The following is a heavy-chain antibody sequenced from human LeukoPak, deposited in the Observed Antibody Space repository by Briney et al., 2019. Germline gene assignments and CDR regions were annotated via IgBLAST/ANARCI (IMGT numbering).Heavy chain of an antibody. D-gene: IGHD6-19*01. J-gene: IGHJ3*02. V-gene: IGHV4-39*07. CDR2: IYYSGST. Sequence: SETLSLTCTVSGGSISSSSYYWGWIRQPPGKGLEWIGSIYYSGSTYYNPSLKSRVTISVDTSKNQFSLKLSSVTAADTAVYYCARFGSGWTTDAFDIWGQGTIVTVSS. CDR3: ARFGSGWTTDAFDI. CDR1: GGSISSSSYY.